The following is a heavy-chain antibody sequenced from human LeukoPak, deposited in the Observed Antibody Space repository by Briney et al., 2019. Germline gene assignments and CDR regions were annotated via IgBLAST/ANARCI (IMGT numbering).Heavy chain of an antibody. CDR2: INHSGST. CDR3: ARQRFAFGGIFDY. D-gene: IGHD3-16*01. V-gene: IGHV4-34*01. CDR1: GGSFSGYY. Sequence: SETLSLTCAVYGGSFSGYYWSWIRQPPGKGLEWIGEINHSGSTNYNPSLKSRVTISVDTSKNQFSLKLSSVTAADTAVYYCARQRFAFGGIFDYWGQGTLVTVSS. J-gene: IGHJ4*02.